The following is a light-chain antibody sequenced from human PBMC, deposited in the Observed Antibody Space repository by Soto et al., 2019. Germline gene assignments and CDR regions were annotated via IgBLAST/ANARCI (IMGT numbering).Light chain of an antibody. CDR3: QQTSSAPFT. V-gene: IGKV1-39*01. CDR2: DAA. CDR1: QNINTY. Sequence: DIQMTQSPYSLSAAVGARVTIACRASQNINTYLKWYQQKPGKAPKLLIFDAASLKNGVPSRFSGGGSRTDFTLTITSLQPEDFATYYCQQTSSAPFTFGPGTKVDIK. J-gene: IGKJ3*01.